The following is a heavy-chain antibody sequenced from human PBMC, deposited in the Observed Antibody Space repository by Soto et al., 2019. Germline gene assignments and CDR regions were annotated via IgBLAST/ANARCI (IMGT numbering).Heavy chain of an antibody. D-gene: IGHD3-10*01. V-gene: IGHV3-30*03. CDR1: GFPFTTYG. CDR3: VGGQYYFDY. CDR2: ISYDGSNK. Sequence: QVQLVESGGDVVQPGRSLRLSCAASGFPFTTYGMHWVREGPGKGLEWVAVISYDGSNKYYADSVKGRFTISRDNYKNSLYLQMNSLRPEDTALYYCVGGQYYFDYRGQGTLVTVSS. J-gene: IGHJ4*02.